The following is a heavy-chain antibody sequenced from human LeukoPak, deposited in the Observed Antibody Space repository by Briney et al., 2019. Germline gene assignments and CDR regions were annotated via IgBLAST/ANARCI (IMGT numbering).Heavy chain of an antibody. CDR1: GYTFTSYY. J-gene: IGHJ4*02. D-gene: IGHD4-11*01. CDR2: INPSGGST. CDR3: AGDAQTVTTAIQFDY. V-gene: IGHV1-46*01. Sequence: ASVKVSCKASGYTFTSYYMHWVRQAPGQGLEWMGIINPSGGSTSYAQKFQGRVTMTRDMSTSTVYMELSSLRSEDTAVYYCAGDAQTVTTAIQFDYWGQGTLVTVSS.